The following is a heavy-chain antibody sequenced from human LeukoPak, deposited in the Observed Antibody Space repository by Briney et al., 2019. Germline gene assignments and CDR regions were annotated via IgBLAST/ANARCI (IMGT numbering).Heavy chain of an antibody. Sequence: GASVKVSCKASGYTFTSYYMHWVRQAPGQGLEWVGIINPSGGSKSYAQKFQGIVTMTRDTSTSTVYMELSSLRSEDTAVYYCARFGFDWLIDYWGQGTLVTVSS. V-gene: IGHV1-46*01. CDR1: GYTFTSYY. CDR3: ARFGFDWLIDY. D-gene: IGHD3-9*01. CDR2: INPSGGSK. J-gene: IGHJ4*02.